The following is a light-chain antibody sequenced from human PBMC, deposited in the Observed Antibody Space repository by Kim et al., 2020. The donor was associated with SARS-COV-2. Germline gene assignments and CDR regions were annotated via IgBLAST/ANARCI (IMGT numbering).Light chain of an antibody. CDR2: GAS. CDR1: QRVDRF. CDR3: QQYGSQVT. V-gene: IGKV3-20*01. Sequence: LSLCPGERATLSGRASQRVDRFLAWYQLKPGQPPRLLTWGASDRATGIPDRFIGSGSGTDFTLTISRLEPEDCAVYYCQQYGSQVTFGQGTKLEI. J-gene: IGKJ2*01.